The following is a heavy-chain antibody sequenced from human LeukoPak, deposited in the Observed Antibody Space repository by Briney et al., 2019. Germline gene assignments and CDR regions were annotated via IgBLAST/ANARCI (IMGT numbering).Heavy chain of an antibody. Sequence: GGSLRLSCAASGFTFSTYYMHWVRQAPEKGLQWVSSISRTSSYIYYADSVKGRFTISRDNARNSLYLQMNSLRAEDTAVYYCASMFVADAQDYWGQGTLVTVSS. CDR1: GFTFSTYY. J-gene: IGHJ4*02. D-gene: IGHD2-15*01. CDR3: ASMFVADAQDY. V-gene: IGHV3-21*01. CDR2: ISRTSSYI.